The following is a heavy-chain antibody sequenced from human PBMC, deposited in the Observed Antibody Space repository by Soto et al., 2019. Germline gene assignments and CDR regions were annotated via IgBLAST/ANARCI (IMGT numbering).Heavy chain of an antibody. Sequence: EVHLVESGGGLIQPGGSLRLSCAVSGFSVSSNYMTWVRQFPGKGLECVAVIYSRGATSYADSVKGRFTISRDNSKNTRYLQMNSLRVEDTAVYNCARKTDRGKSGDFWGRGTLVTVFS. V-gene: IGHV3-53*01. CDR3: ARKTDRGKSGDF. J-gene: IGHJ4*02. D-gene: IGHD2-15*01. CDR2: IYSRGAT. CDR1: GFSVSSNY.